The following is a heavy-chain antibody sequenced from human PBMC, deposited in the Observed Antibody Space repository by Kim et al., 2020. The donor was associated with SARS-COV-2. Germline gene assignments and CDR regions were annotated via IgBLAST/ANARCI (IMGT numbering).Heavy chain of an antibody. CDR2: IYPGDSDT. J-gene: IGHJ5*02. CDR3: ARAPKAESLRYGSGSYYDGGNWFDP. D-gene: IGHD3-10*01. CDR1: GYSFTSYW. Sequence: GESLKISCKGSGYSFTSYWIGWVRQMPGKGLEWMGIIYPGDSDTRYSPSFQGQVTISADKSISTAYLQWSSLKASDTAMYYCARAPKAESLRYGSGSYYDGGNWFDPWFQGTLVTVSS. V-gene: IGHV5-51*01.